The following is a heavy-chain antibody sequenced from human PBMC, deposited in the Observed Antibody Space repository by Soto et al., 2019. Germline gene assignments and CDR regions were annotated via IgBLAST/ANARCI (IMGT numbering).Heavy chain of an antibody. CDR2: FYHSGST. Sequence: SETLSLTCTVSGYSIISDYYWGWIRQPPGNGLEWIGSFYHSGSTHYNPSLRSRVTISVDTSKNQFSLKLTSVTAADTAVYFCARFPAYWGQGILVTVSS. J-gene: IGHJ4*02. CDR3: ARFPAY. CDR1: GYSIISDYY. V-gene: IGHV4-38-2*02.